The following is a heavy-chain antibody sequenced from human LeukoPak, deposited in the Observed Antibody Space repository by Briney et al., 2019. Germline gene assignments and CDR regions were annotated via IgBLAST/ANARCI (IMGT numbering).Heavy chain of an antibody. J-gene: IGHJ6*03. D-gene: IGHD2-2*01. CDR1: GYSISSGYY. CDR2: IYRSGST. V-gene: IGHV4-38-2*02. Sequence: SETLSLTCTVSGYSISSGYYWVWIRQTPGKGLEWIGSIYRSGSTNYNPSLKSRVTISVDTSKNQFSLKVNSVSAADTALYYCARGDCSSTICYSPMDVWGKGTTVTVSS. CDR3: ARGDCSSTICYSPMDV.